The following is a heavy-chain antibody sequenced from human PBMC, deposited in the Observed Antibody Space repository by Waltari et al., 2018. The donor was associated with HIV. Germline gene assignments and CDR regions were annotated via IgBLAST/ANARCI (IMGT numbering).Heavy chain of an antibody. J-gene: IGHJ6*02. CDR1: GGSISNHY. V-gene: IGHV4-59*11. D-gene: IGHD2-15*01. CDR3: ARGPIMTPGNFYNGFDV. CDR2: MYYKGNT. Sequence: QVQLQESGPGLVKPSETLSLTCSVSGGSISNHYLSWIRQPPGKPLEWIGYMYYKGNTNYNSSLQNRVTMSVYTSKNQFSLKMSSVTPADTAMYYCARGPIMTPGNFYNGFDVWGRGTTVAVSS.